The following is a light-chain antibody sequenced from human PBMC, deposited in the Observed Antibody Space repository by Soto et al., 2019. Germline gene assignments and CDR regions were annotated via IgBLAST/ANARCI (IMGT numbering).Light chain of an antibody. CDR2: GAS. CDR3: QQYGTSPFT. J-gene: IGKJ3*01. V-gene: IGKV3-20*01. Sequence: VLTQSPDTLSLSPGERATLSCRASERNSSNFLAWYQQRPGQAPRLLIYGASTRASGIPDRFSGSGSGTDFALTISRLVPEDFAVFYCQQYGTSPFTFGPGTTVEIK. CDR1: ERNSSNF.